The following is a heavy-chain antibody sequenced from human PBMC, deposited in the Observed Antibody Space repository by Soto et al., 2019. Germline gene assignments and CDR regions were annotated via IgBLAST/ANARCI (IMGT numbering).Heavy chain of an antibody. D-gene: IGHD5-18*01. CDR2: IIPIFGTA. CDR3: ARGGRYSYGIFPWKV. CDR1: GGTFSSYA. J-gene: IGHJ6*02. V-gene: IGHV1-69*13. Sequence: ASVKVSCKASGGTFSSYAISWVRQAPGQGLEWMGGIIPIFGTANYAQKFQGRVTITADESTSTAYMELSSLRSEDTAVYYCARGGRYSYGIFPWKVWGQGTTVTVSS.